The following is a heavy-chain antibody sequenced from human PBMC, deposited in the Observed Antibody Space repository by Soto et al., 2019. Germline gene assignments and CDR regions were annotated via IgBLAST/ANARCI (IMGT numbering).Heavy chain of an antibody. CDR1: GGSISSGGYS. CDR2: IYYSGST. V-gene: IGHV4-30-4*07. CDR3: ARRYGDYFDF. D-gene: IGHD4-17*01. Sequence: SETLSLTCAVSGGSISSGGYSWSWIRQPPGKGLEWIGYIYYSGSTYYNPSLKSRVTISVDTSKNQFSLKLSSVTAADTAVYYCARRYGDYFDFWGQGTLVTVSS. J-gene: IGHJ4*02.